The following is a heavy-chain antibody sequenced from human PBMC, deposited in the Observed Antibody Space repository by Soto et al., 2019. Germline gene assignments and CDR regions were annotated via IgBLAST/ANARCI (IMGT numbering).Heavy chain of an antibody. D-gene: IGHD3-10*01. CDR3: ARQGFGPLHGLVDV. CDR1: GGSISSYY. V-gene: IGHV4-59*08. Sequence: QVQLQESGPGLVKPSETLSLSCTVSGGSISSYYWSWFRQSPGKRMEWIGYVHHSWGSSYNPSLQSRVHISLDTSKSQFSLKVTSVTATDTAVYYCARQGFGPLHGLVDVWGQGTTVTVSS. J-gene: IGHJ6*02. CDR2: VHHSWGS.